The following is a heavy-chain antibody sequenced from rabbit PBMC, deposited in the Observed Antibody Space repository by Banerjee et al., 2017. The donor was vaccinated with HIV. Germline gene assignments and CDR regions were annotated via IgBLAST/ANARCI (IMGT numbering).Heavy chain of an antibody. CDR1: GFSFSSSYW. J-gene: IGHJ6*01. Sequence: QEQLEESGGDLVKPEGSLTLTCTASGFSFSSSYWICWVRQAPGKGLEWIACIYAGSSGSTYYASWAKGRFTISKTSSTTVTLQMTSLTAADTATYFCARGGTGVSVYYYGMDLWGPGTLVTVS. CDR2: IYAGSSGST. D-gene: IGHD3-1*01. CDR3: ARGGTGVSVYYYGMDL. V-gene: IGHV1S45*01.